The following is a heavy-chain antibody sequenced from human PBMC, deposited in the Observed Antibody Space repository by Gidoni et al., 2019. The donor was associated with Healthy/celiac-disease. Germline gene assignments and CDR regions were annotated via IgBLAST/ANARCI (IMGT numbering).Heavy chain of an antibody. CDR1: GYTFTGYY. D-gene: IGHD6-19*01. CDR3: ARDLVAGVTASLNYYYYYGMDV. J-gene: IGHJ6*02. Sequence: QVQLVQSGAEVKKPGASVKVSCKASGYTFTGYYMPWVRQAPGQGLEWMGRINPNSGGTNYAQKFQGRVTMTRDTSISTAYMELSRLRSDDTAVYYCARDLVAGVTASLNYYYYYGMDVWGQGTTVTVSS. V-gene: IGHV1-2*06. CDR2: INPNSGGT.